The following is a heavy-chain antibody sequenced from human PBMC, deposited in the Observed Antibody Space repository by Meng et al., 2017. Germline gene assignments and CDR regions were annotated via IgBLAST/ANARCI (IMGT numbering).Heavy chain of an antibody. CDR3: AHRLGFTKPFVY. V-gene: IGHV2-5*02. Sequence: HIHLKESGPTLVKPTQTLTLPCTFSGFSLSTSGVGVGWVRQPPGKALEWLALIYWDDDKRYSPSLESRLTITKDTSKNQVVLTMTNMDPVDTATYYCAHRLGFTKPFVYWGQGTLVTVSS. D-gene: IGHD2-8*01. J-gene: IGHJ4*02. CDR2: IYWDDDK. CDR1: GFSLSTSGVG.